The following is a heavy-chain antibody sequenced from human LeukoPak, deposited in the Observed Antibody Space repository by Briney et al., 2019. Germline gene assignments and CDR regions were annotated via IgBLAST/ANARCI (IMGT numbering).Heavy chain of an antibody. D-gene: IGHD6-19*01. CDR1: VGSIYSSIYD. V-gene: IGHV4-39*01. CDR3: ARHAAVAGTADAFDI. CDR2: SYYSGST. Sequence: SVALAFSCTVSVGSIYSSIYDWDWICKTPVKERWKIVRSYYSGSTYYNPSLKSRVTISVDTSKNQFSLKLSSVTAADTAVYYCARHAAVAGTADAFDIWGQGKMVTVSS. J-gene: IGHJ3*02.